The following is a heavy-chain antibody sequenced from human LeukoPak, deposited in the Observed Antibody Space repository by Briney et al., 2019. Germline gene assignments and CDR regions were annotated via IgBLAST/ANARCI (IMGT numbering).Heavy chain of an antibody. CDR2: TIPIFGTA. D-gene: IGHD3-22*01. J-gene: IGHJ3*02. Sequence: GSSVKVSCKASGGTFSSYAISWVRQAPGQGLEWMGRTIPIFGTANYAQKFQGRVTITTDESTSTAYMELSSLRSKDTAVYYCARAHYYDSSGYLIWGQGTMVTVSS. CDR1: GGTFSSYA. CDR3: ARAHYYDSSGYLI. V-gene: IGHV1-69*05.